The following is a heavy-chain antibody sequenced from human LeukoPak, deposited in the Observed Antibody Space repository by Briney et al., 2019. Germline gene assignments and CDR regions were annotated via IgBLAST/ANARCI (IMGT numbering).Heavy chain of an antibody. Sequence: GGSLRLSCAASAFTFSNYWMHWVRQAPGKGLVWVSRINRDGRSANYADSVKGRFTISRDNAKNTVFLQMNSLRAEDTAVYYCALPLRDGDFYFDYWGQGALVTVSS. CDR2: INRDGRSA. V-gene: IGHV3-74*01. J-gene: IGHJ4*02. CDR3: ALPLRDGDFYFDY. D-gene: IGHD4-17*01. CDR1: AFTFSNYW.